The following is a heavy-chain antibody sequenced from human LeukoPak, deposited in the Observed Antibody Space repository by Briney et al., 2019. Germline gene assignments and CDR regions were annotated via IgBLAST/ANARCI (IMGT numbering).Heavy chain of an antibody. D-gene: IGHD3-10*02. V-gene: IGHV3-21*01. J-gene: IGHJ6*04. CDR2: ISSSSSYI. CDR1: GFTFSSYS. Sequence: GGSLRLSCAASGFTFSSYSMNWVRQAPGKGLEWVSAISSSSSYIYYADSVKGRFTISRDNAKNSLYLQMNSLRAEDTAVYYCAELGINTIGGVWGKGNTVTISS. CDR3: AELGINTIGGV.